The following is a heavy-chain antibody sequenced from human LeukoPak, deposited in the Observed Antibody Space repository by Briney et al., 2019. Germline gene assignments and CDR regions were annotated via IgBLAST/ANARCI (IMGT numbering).Heavy chain of an antibody. CDR1: GASVTSNY. V-gene: IGHV4-59*02. J-gene: IGHJ4*02. CDR3: AGTPRWLAFDS. D-gene: IGHD6-19*01. CDR2: IYNSGTT. Sequence: RSSETLSLTCTVSGASVTSNYWSWIRQPPGKDLEWIGNIYNSGTTNYNPSLQSRVTISIDTSKNQFSLRLSSVTAADTAVYYCAGTPRWLAFDSWGQGTLVTVSS.